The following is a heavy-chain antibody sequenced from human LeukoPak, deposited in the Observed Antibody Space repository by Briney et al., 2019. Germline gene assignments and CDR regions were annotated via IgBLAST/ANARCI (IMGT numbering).Heavy chain of an antibody. CDR3: ARGRQLKSSTSYKRHDAFDI. Sequence: ASVKVSCKASGYTFTGYYMHWVRQAPGQGLEWMGWINPNSGGTNYAQKFQGRVTMTRDTSISTAYMVLSRLRSDDTAVYYCARGRQLKSSTSYKRHDAFDIWGQGTMVTVSS. J-gene: IGHJ3*02. CDR2: INPNSGGT. V-gene: IGHV1-2*02. CDR1: GYTFTGYY. D-gene: IGHD2-2*01.